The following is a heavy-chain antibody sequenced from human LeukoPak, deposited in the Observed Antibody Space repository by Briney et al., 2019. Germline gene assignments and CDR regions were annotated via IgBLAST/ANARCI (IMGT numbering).Heavy chain of an antibody. CDR2: ISAYNGNT. CDR1: GYSFTSYG. D-gene: IGHD5-12*01. Sequence: ASVKVSCKASGYSFTSYGISWVRQAPGQGLEWMGWISAYNGNTNYAQKFQGRVTMTTDTSTSTAYMELRSLRSDDTAVYHCALMVATEAPDYWGQGTLVTVSS. CDR3: ALMVATEAPDY. J-gene: IGHJ4*02. V-gene: IGHV1-18*01.